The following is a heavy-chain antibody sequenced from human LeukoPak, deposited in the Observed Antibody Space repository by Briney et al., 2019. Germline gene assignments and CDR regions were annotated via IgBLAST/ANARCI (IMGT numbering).Heavy chain of an antibody. Sequence: ASVKVCCKASGYTFTGYYMHLVRQAPGQGLEWMGWINPNSGGTNYAQKFQGRVTMTRDTSISTAYMELSRLRSDDTAVYYCARDYVVVVAATVPYYGMDVWGQGTTVTVSS. CDR3: ARDYVVVVAATVPYYGMDV. CDR1: GYTFTGYY. V-gene: IGHV1-2*02. D-gene: IGHD2-15*01. CDR2: INPNSGGT. J-gene: IGHJ6*02.